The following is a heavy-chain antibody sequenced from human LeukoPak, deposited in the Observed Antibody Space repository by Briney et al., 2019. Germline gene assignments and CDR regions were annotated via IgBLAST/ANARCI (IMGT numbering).Heavy chain of an antibody. Sequence: GGSLRLSCAVSGVTFTKSGMHWVRRAPGKGLEWVAFISHDGSKEYYVDSVKGRFTISRDNYENKVFLRMNGLRAEDTAVYYCAKDKGNYYFDYWGQGMLVTVSS. V-gene: IGHV3-30*02. D-gene: IGHD3-10*01. CDR3: AKDKGNYYFDY. CDR1: GVTFTKSG. J-gene: IGHJ4*02. CDR2: ISHDGSKE.